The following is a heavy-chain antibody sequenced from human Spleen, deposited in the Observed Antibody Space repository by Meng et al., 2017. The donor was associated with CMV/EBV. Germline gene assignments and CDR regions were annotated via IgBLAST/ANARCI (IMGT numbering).Heavy chain of an antibody. J-gene: IGHJ6*02. D-gene: IGHD3-10*01. CDR1: GYIFTDNG. V-gene: IGHV1-18*01. CDR3: ARDTPTWFGELLDHYHGMDV. Sequence: VSVIDSCKTSGYIFTDNGVSGVRQAPGQGLEWMGWMSGYNGNTNYAQKFQGRVTMTADTSTTTAYMELRSLRTDDTAVYYCARDTPTWFGELLDHYHGMDVWGQGTTVTVSS. CDR2: MSGYNGNT.